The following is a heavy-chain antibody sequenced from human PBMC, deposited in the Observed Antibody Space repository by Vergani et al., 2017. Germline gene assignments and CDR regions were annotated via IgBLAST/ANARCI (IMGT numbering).Heavy chain of an antibody. CDR1: GYTFTSYG. CDR3: ARDWCSGGSCYSAYFDY. J-gene: IGHJ4*02. Sequence: QVQPVQSGAEVKKPGASVKVSCKASGYTFTSYGISWVRQAPGQGLEWMGWISAYNGNTNYAQKLQGRVTMTTDTSTSTAYMELRSLRSDDTAVYYCARDWCSGGSCYSAYFDYWGQGTLVTVSS. D-gene: IGHD2-15*01. CDR2: ISAYNGNT. V-gene: IGHV1-18*04.